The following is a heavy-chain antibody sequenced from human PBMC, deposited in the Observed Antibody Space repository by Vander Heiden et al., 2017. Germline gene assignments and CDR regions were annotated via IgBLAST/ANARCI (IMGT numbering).Heavy chain of an antibody. J-gene: IGHJ4*02. CDR1: GRSVSGSY. Sequence: VQLQQWGDGLLKPSETLARTCAVDGRSVSGSYRRWTRQPPGKGLEWIGEINHSGSTNYNPSLKSRVTISVDTSKNQFSLKLSSVTAADTAVYYCARGRAPDYYGSGSWALYYFDYWGQGTLVTVSS. CDR3: ARGRAPDYYGSGSWALYYFDY. D-gene: IGHD3-10*01. CDR2: INHSGST. V-gene: IGHV4-34*01.